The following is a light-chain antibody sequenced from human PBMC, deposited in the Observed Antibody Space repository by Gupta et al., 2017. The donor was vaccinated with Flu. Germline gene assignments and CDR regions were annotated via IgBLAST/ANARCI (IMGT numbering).Light chain of an antibody. CDR3: QQYEAYPLT. CDR2: KAS. Sequence: DIQMTQSPSTLSASVGDRVTITCRASQCISSWLAWYQQKPGKAPKLLIYKASILESGVPSRFSGSGSGTEFTLTISSLQPDDLAAYYCQQYEAYPLTFGGGTKVEIK. CDR1: QCISSW. V-gene: IGKV1-5*03. J-gene: IGKJ4*01.